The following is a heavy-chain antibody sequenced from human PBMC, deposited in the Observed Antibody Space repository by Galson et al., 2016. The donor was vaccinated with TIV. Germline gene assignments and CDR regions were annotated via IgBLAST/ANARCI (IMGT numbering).Heavy chain of an antibody. V-gene: IGHV3-33*01. CDR2: VWYEGINK. Sequence: SLRLSCAASGFTFSRFGMHWVRQAPGKGLGWVAVVWYEGINKDYGDAVKGRFTISRDNSKNTLYLQMNSLRVEGTATYYCARISSDSSGYFDSWGQGILVTVSS. J-gene: IGHJ4*02. D-gene: IGHD3-22*01. CDR1: GFTFSRFG. CDR3: ARISSDSSGYFDS.